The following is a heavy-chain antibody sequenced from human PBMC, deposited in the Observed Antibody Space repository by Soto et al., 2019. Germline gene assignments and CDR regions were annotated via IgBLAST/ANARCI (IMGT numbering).Heavy chain of an antibody. Sequence: QVQLQESGPGLVKPSWTLSLTCAVSGGSIRSSNWWSWVRQPPGTGLEWIGEIYHSGSTNYNPSLESRLTISVDKSTNQFSLKLSSVTAADTAVYYCARVRSPGQVGANAFDYWGQGTLVTVSS. D-gene: IGHD1-26*01. J-gene: IGHJ4*02. CDR2: IYHSGST. V-gene: IGHV4-4*02. CDR3: ARVRSPGQVGANAFDY. CDR1: GGSIRSSNW.